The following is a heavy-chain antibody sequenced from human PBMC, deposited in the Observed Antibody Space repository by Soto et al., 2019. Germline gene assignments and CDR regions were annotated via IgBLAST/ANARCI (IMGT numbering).Heavy chain of an antibody. V-gene: IGHV4-31*03. J-gene: IGHJ1*01. Sequence: SETLSLTCTVSGGSISSGGYYWSWIRPHPGKGLEWIGYIYYSGSTYYNPSLKSRVTISVDTSKNQFSLKLSSVTAADTAVYYCARGHYYDSSRFQHWGQGTLVTVSS. CDR1: GGSISSGGYY. CDR3: ARGHYYDSSRFQH. CDR2: IYYSGST. D-gene: IGHD3-22*01.